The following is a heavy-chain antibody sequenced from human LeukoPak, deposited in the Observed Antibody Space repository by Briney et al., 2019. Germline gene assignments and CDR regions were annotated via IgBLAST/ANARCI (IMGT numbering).Heavy chain of an antibody. J-gene: IGHJ4*02. CDR3: ARGDILISYSSMDY. Sequence: SVKVSCKASGDTVSSYAISCVRQAPGQGLEWMGGIIPIFGTANYAQKFQGRVTITADESTSTAYMELSSLRSEDTAVYYCARGDILISYSSMDYWGQGTLVTVSS. V-gene: IGHV1-69*01. CDR1: GDTVSSYA. CDR2: IIPIFGTA. D-gene: IGHD3-9*01.